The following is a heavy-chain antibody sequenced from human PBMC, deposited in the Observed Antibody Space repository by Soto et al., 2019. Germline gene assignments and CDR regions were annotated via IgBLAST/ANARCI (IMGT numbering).Heavy chain of an antibody. CDR1: G. CDR3: AKDTRPDTAYGPQYYYYGMDV. D-gene: IGHD5-18*01. Sequence: GMHWVRHAPGKGLEWVAVTSYDGSNKYYVDSVKGRFTISRDNSNNTLYLQMNSLRAEDTAVYYCAKDTRPDTAYGPQYYYYGMDVWGQGTTVTVSS. V-gene: IGHV3-30*18. J-gene: IGHJ6*02. CDR2: TSYDGSNK.